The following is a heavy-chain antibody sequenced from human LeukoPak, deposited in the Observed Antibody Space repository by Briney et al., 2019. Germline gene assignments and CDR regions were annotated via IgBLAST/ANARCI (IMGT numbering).Heavy chain of an antibody. V-gene: IGHV3-23*01. CDR1: GFSLNNYA. CDR2: ISASGGTT. Sequence: QPGGSLRLSCAASGFSLNNYAMNWARQATGKGLEWVSAISASGGTTYNSDSVKGRFTISSDNSRNTLFLQMNSLRAEDTAVYYCARKREDYFGSGLLDYWGQGTLVTVSS. J-gene: IGHJ4*02. CDR3: ARKREDYFGSGLLDY. D-gene: IGHD3-10*01.